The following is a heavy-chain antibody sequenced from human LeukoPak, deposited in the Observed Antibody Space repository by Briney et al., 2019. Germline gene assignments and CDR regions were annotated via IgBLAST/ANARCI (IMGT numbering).Heavy chain of an antibody. CDR1: GFTLSTYN. J-gene: IGHJ5*02. CDR2: ISTSSSTI. V-gene: IGHV3-48*04. CDR3: ASRRYDYYGSGANWFDP. Sequence: GESLRLSCAASGFTLSTYNMNWVRQAPGKGLEWVSYISTSSSTIYYADSVKGRFTISRDNARNSPYLQMNSLRAEDTAVYYCASRRYDYYGSGANWFDPWGQGTLVTVSS. D-gene: IGHD3-10*01.